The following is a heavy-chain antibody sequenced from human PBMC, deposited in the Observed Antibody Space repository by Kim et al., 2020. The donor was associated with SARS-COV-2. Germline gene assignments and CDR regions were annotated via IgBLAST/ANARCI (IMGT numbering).Heavy chain of an antibody. V-gene: IGHV3-30-3*01. J-gene: IGHJ4*03. Sequence: GGSLRLSCAASGFTFSTYAMHWVRQAPGKGLEWVASISYDGSNKFYADSVKGRFTISRDNAMNTVYLQMNSLRAEDTAVYYCARAAGGVYSSSGSIWGQGTLITVSS. D-gene: IGHD6-6*01. CDR1: GFTFSTYA. CDR3: ARAAGGVYSSSGSI. CDR2: ISYDGSNK.